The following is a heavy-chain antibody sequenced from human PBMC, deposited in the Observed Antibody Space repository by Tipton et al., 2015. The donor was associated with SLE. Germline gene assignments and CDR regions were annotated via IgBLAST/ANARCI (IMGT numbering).Heavy chain of an antibody. CDR1: GVSISTGGHY. CDR2: IFHNGSP. J-gene: IGHJ4*02. V-gene: IGHV4-31*03. Sequence: TLSLTCTVSGVSISTGGHYRGWVRQHPGKGLEFIGYIFHNGSPLYNPSLTSRVSMSVASSRKQFSLKLTSVTAADTAVYYCTRGALLLWFGDWGQGTRVTVSS. CDR3: TRGALLLWFGD. D-gene: IGHD3-10*01.